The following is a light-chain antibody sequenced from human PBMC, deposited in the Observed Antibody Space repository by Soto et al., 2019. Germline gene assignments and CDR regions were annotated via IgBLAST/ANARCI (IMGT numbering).Light chain of an antibody. CDR3: QQYVSSPPWT. CDR1: QSVNNNH. CDR2: GAS. V-gene: IGKV3-20*01. Sequence: EIVLTQSPGTLSLSPGERATLSCRASQSVNNNHLAWYQQKPGQAPRLLISGASSRATGIPDRFSGSGSGTDFTLTISRLEPEDFGVYYCQQYVSSPPWTFGQGTKVEIK. J-gene: IGKJ1*01.